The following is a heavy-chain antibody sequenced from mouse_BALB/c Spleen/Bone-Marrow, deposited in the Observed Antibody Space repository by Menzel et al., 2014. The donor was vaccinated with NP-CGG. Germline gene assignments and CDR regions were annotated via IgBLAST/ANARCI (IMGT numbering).Heavy chain of an antibody. J-gene: IGHJ2*01. CDR3: ARSGSSSGYFDY. Sequence: VQLKESGGGLVQPGGSRKLSCAASGFTFSSFAMHWVRQAPEKGLEWVAYISSVSSTIYYADTVMGRFTISRDNPKNTLFLQMTSLRSEDTAMYYCARSGSSSGYFDYWGQGTTLTVSS. CDR1: GFTFSSFA. V-gene: IGHV5-17*02. D-gene: IGHD1-1*01. CDR2: ISSVSSTI.